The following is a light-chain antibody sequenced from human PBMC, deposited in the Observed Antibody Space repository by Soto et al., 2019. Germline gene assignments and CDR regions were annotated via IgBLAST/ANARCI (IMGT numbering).Light chain of an antibody. CDR3: MQSLQHPLT. Sequence: DIVMTQSPLSLPVTTGEPASISCRSSQSLLHSNGNNYLVWYLQKPGQSPQLLIYLGSNRASGGPYRFSGSGSGTDFTLKISGVEAEDVGVYYCMQSLQHPLTFGGGTKVEIK. CDR1: QSLLHSNGNNY. V-gene: IGKV2-28*01. CDR2: LGS. J-gene: IGKJ4*01.